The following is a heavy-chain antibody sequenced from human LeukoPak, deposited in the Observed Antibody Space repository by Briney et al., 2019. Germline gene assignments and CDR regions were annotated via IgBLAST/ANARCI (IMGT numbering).Heavy chain of an antibody. J-gene: IGHJ3*02. D-gene: IGHD2-2*01. V-gene: IGHV3-21*01. CDR3: ARDWPRYCSSTSCEHDAFDI. CDR1: GFTFSSYS. CDR2: ISSSSYI. Sequence: GGSLRLSCAASGFTFSSYSMNWVRQAPGKGLEWVSSISSSSYIYYADSVKGRFTISRDNAKNSLYLQMNSLRAEDTAVYYCARDWPRYCSSTSCEHDAFDIWGQGTMVTVSS.